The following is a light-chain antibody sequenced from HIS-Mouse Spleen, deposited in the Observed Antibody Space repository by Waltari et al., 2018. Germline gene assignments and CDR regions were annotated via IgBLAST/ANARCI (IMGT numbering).Light chain of an antibody. Sequence: QSALTQPRSVSGSPGQSVTISCTGTSSDVGGYNYVSWYQQPPGKAPKLMISDFSKRPSGVPDRFSGSKSGNTASLTISGLQAEDEADYYCCSYAGSYTGVFGTGTKVTVL. V-gene: IGLV2-11*01. CDR1: SSDVGGYNY. CDR2: DFS. J-gene: IGLJ1*01. CDR3: CSYAGSYTGV.